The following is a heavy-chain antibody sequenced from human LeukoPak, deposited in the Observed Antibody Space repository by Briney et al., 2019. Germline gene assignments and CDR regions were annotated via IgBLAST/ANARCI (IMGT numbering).Heavy chain of an antibody. D-gene: IGHD2-15*01. CDR3: AKEYCGGGRCYEDYFDC. CDR1: GFTFSSNG. CDR2: ISYDGRTK. Sequence: GGSLRLSCAASGFTFSSNGMHWVRQAPGKGLEWVAVISYDGRTKYYADSVKGRFTMSRDNSKNTLYLQLNSLRAEDTAVYYCAKEYCGGGRCYEDYFDCWGQGTLVTVYS. V-gene: IGHV3-30*18. J-gene: IGHJ4*02.